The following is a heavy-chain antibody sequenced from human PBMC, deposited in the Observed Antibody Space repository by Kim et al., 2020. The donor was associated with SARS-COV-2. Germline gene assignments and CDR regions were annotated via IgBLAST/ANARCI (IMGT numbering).Heavy chain of an antibody. Sequence: YAGSVKGRFTISRDDSKNTAYLQMNRLKTEDTAVYYCTRLSIAAAGTAHDYWGQGTLVTVSS. V-gene: IGHV3-73*01. J-gene: IGHJ4*02. D-gene: IGHD6-13*01. CDR3: TRLSIAAAGTAHDY.